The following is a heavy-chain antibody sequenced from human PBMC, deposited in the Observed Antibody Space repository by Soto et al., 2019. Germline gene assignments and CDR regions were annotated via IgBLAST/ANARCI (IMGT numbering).Heavy chain of an antibody. CDR1: GFTFSSYW. J-gene: IGHJ4*02. CDR2: IKQDGSEK. Sequence: GGSLRLSCAVSGFTFSSYWMSWVRQAPGKGLEWVANIKQDGSEKYYVDSVKGRFTISRDNAKNSLYLQMNSLRAEDTAVYYCARDIAVAGSDTYYFDYWGQGXLVTVSS. D-gene: IGHD6-19*01. CDR3: ARDIAVAGSDTYYFDY. V-gene: IGHV3-7*03.